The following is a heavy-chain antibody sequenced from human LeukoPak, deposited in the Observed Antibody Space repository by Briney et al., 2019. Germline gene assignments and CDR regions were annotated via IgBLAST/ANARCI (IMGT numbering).Heavy chain of an antibody. CDR3: AKASIAAAGGYFQH. CDR2: ISYDGTNK. Sequence: GGSLRLSCAASGFTFSSYGMHWVRQAPGKGLEWVALISYDGTNKYYGDSVKGRFTISRDKSKNTLFLQMNSLRAEDTAVYYCAKASIAAAGGYFQHWGQGTLVTVSS. CDR1: GFTFSSYG. D-gene: IGHD6-13*01. J-gene: IGHJ1*01. V-gene: IGHV3-30*18.